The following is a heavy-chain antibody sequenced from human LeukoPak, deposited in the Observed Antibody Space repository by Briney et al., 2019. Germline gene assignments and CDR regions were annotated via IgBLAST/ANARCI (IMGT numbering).Heavy chain of an antibody. Sequence: PGGSLRLSCAASGFTFSSYGMHWVRQAPGKGLQWVAVIWFDGRNKYYADSVRGRFTISRDNSKNTLYLQMNSLRAEDTAVYYCARDRGIAVAGTFVYWGQGTLVTVSS. CDR1: GFTFSSYG. J-gene: IGHJ4*02. D-gene: IGHD6-19*01. V-gene: IGHV3-33*01. CDR3: ARDRGIAVAGTFVY. CDR2: IWFDGRNK.